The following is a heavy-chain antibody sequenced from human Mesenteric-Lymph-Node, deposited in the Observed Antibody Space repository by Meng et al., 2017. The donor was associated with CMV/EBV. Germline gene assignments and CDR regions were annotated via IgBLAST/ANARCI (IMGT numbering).Heavy chain of an antibody. CDR3: ASRMAAAGGAFDF. V-gene: IGHV4-30-4*08. CDR1: GGSISSGDHF. Sequence: SETLSLTCTVSGGSISSGDHFWSWIRQPPGKGLEYIGYIYYSGSTYYNPSLKSRVTISVDTSKNQFSLKLSSVTAADTAVYYCASRMAAAGGAFDFWGQGTMVTVSS. CDR2: IYYSGST. J-gene: IGHJ3*01. D-gene: IGHD6-13*01.